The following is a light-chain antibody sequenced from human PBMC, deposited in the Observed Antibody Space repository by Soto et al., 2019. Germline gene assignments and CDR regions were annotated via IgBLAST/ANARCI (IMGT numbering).Light chain of an antibody. Sequence: QSVLTQPASVSGSPGQSITISCTGTSSDVGCFNYVSWYQQHPGKAPKLMIYDVTNRPSGVSYRFSGSKSGTTASLTISGLQAEDEAEYYCNSYTSRSPYVFGSGTQLTVL. CDR3: NSYTSRSPYV. CDR1: SSDVGCFNY. J-gene: IGLJ6*01. V-gene: IGLV2-14*03. CDR2: DVT.